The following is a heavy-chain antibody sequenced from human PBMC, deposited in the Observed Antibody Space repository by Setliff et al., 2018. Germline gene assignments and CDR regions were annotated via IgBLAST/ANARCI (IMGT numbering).Heavy chain of an antibody. CDR3: ARDTSSDWAAWFDP. Sequence: PSATLSLTCTVSGDSMSGASIWSWIRQPPGKGLEFMGYVFPSGATKYDPSLKSRLTISVDTSKNQFSLKLTSVTAADTAVYYCARDTSSDWAAWFDPWSQGILVTVSS. CDR1: GDSMSGAS. D-gene: IGHD3-22*01. V-gene: IGHV4-59*01. J-gene: IGHJ5*02. CDR2: VFPSGAT.